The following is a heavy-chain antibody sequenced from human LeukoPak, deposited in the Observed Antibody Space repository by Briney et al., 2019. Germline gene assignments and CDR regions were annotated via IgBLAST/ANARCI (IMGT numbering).Heavy chain of an antibody. D-gene: IGHD6-19*01. V-gene: IGHV3-33*01. CDR1: GFSFSSYA. J-gene: IGHJ5*02. CDR3: ARGTVAPNWFDP. CDR2: IWYDGSNK. Sequence: GGSLRLSCAASGFSFSSYAMHWVRQAPGKGLEWVAVIWYDGSNKYYVDSVKGRFTISRDNSKNTLYLQMNSLRADDTAVYYCARGTVAPNWFDPWGQGTLVTVSS.